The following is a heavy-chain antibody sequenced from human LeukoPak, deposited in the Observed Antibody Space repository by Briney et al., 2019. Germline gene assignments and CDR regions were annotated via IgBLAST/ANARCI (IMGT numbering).Heavy chain of an antibody. V-gene: IGHV4-39*01. J-gene: IGHJ4*02. CDR3: ARQNYDSSGYYYFDY. CDR1: GGSISSYY. CDR2: IYYSGST. D-gene: IGHD3-22*01. Sequence: SETLSLTCTVSGGSISSYYWSWIRQPPGKGLEWIGSIYYSGSTYYNPSLKSRVTISVDTSKIQFSLKLSSVTAADTAVYYCARQNYDSSGYYYFDYWGQGTLVTVSS.